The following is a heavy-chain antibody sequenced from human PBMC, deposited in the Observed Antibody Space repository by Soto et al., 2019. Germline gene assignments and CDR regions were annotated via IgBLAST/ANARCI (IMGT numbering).Heavy chain of an antibody. Sequence: SETLSLPCTVSGGSVSSGRYYWRWIRQLPGKGLAWIGYIYYSGSTNYKPALYVRVTIAVDTSKYQFSLKLSSVTAAYTAVYYCARDGCLCHYYCIDSMDGVCQGT. J-gene: IGHJ6*02. V-gene: IGHV4-61*01. CDR3: ARDGCLCHYYCIDSMDG. CDR2: IYYSGST. D-gene: IGHD3-10*02. CDR1: GGSVSSGRYY.